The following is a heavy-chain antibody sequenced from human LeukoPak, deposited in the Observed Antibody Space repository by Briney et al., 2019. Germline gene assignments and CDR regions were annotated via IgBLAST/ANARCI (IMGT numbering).Heavy chain of an antibody. CDR1: GYRFTSYD. Sequence: GASVTVSCKASGYRFTSYDMPWVRQAPGQGLEWMGIINPSGGSTSYAQRFQGRVAMTRDTSTTTVYMEVNSLTSEDTAVYFCARDGPTAAPFDYWGQGTLVTVSS. CDR2: INPSGGST. CDR3: ARDGPTAAPFDY. J-gene: IGHJ4*02. V-gene: IGHV1-46*01. D-gene: IGHD2-2*01.